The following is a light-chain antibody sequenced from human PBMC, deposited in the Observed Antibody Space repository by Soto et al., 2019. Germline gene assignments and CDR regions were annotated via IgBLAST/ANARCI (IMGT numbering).Light chain of an antibody. Sequence: DIVMTQSPDSLAVSLGERATINCKSSQSLLYRFYDKKYLAWYQQKPGQPPKLLIYWASTRESGVPDRFSGSGFETDFTLTISSLQAEDVAVYYCQQYYSTPYTFGQGTKLEIK. V-gene: IGKV4-1*01. CDR2: WAS. J-gene: IGKJ2*01. CDR3: QQYYSTPYT. CDR1: QSLLYRFYDKKY.